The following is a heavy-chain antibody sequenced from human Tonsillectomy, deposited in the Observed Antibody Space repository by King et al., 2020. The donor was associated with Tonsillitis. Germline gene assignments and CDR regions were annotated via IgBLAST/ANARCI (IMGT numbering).Heavy chain of an antibody. V-gene: IGHV3-48*03. CDR2: ISSMGSTS. CDR3: ARGGEYGVEARRYFDL. Sequence: QLVQSVGGLVQPGGSLRLSCAASGFTFSSYEINLVRQAPWKGLEGVSYISSMGSTSYYVDSVRGRFTISRVNAKNSLYLQMNSLRAEDTAVYYCARGGEYGVEARRYFDLWGRGTLVTVSS. CDR1: GFTFSSYE. D-gene: IGHD2-8*01. J-gene: IGHJ2*01.